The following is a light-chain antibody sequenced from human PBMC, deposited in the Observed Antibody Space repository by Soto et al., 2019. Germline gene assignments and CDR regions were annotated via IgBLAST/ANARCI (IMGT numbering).Light chain of an antibody. Sequence: EIVMTQFPATLSVSPGERATLSCRASQSVSNKLVWYQQKAGQAPRLLIYAASTRATGIPARFSGSGSGTEFTLTISSLQSEDFAVYYCQHYNNWPPWSFGGGTKVEIK. CDR2: AAS. CDR3: QHYNNWPPWS. J-gene: IGKJ4*02. V-gene: IGKV3-15*01. CDR1: QSVSNK.